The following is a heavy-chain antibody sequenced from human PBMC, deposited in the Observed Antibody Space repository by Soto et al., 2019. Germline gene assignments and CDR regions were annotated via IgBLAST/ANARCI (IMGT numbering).Heavy chain of an antibody. V-gene: IGHV3-21*01. Sequence: PGGSLRLSCAASGFTFSSYSMNWVRQAPGKGLEWVSSISSSSSYIYYADSVKGRFTISRDNAKNSLYLQMNSLRAEDTAVYYCARVGLADRGTAFDVWGKGTLVPVSS. CDR3: ARVGLADRGTAFDV. CDR2: ISSSSSYI. D-gene: IGHD3-16*01. CDR1: GFTFSSYS. J-gene: IGHJ4*02.